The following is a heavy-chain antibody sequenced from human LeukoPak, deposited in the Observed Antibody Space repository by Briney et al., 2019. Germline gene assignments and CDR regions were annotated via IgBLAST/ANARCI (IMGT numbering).Heavy chain of an antibody. J-gene: IGHJ1*01. D-gene: IGHD2-2*01. CDR3: ARVIQLPNEYFQH. CDR1: GGTFNSYA. Sequence: SVKVSCKASGGTFNSYAISWVRQAPGQGLEWMGGIIPIFGTATYAQKFQGRVTITADESTSTAYMELSSLRSEDTAVFYCARVIQLPNEYFQHWGQGTLVTVSS. V-gene: IGHV1-69*13. CDR2: IIPIFGTA.